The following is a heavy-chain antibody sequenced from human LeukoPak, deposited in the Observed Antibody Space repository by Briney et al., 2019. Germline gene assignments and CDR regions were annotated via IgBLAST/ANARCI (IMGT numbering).Heavy chain of an antibody. CDR3: AREGPLSGAGPFDI. Sequence: GGSLRLSCATSGFSFSIHGMHWVRQAPGKGLEWVAVIWSDGNTKDYGDSVRGRFTISRDNSGSTVDLQMNSLTAEDTALYYCAREGPLSGAGPFDIWGQGTMVTVSS. CDR1: GFSFSIHG. D-gene: IGHD3-3*01. J-gene: IGHJ3*02. V-gene: IGHV3-33*01. CDR2: IWSDGNTK.